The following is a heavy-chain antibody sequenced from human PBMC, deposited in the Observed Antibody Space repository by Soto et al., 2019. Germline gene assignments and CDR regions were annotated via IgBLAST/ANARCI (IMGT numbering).Heavy chain of an antibody. J-gene: IGHJ6*03. CDR2: INPNGGAT. Sequence: VQLAQSGAEVKKPGASVKVSCKTSGDSFNDYYIHWVRQAPGQGLEWMGGINPNGGATKYAQKFQGRVTLTRDTSIRTVYMELSSLRSDDTAVYYCARESGGATATLDYYYFYMDVWGKGTTVTVSS. CDR1: GDSFNDYY. V-gene: IGHV1-2*02. D-gene: IGHD5-12*01. CDR3: ARESGGATATLDYYYFYMDV.